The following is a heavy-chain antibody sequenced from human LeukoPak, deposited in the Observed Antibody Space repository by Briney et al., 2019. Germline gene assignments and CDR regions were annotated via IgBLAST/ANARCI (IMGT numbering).Heavy chain of an antibody. J-gene: IGHJ4*02. CDR2: ISAYNVNT. CDR3: ARDRSSSDY. Sequence: GASVKVSCKASGYTFTNYGISWVRQAPGQGLEWMGWISAYNVNTDYAQKFQGRVTMTIDTSTSTAYMELRSLRSDDTAVYYCARDRSSSDYWGQGTLVTVSS. V-gene: IGHV1-18*01. CDR1: GYTFTNYG. D-gene: IGHD6-6*01.